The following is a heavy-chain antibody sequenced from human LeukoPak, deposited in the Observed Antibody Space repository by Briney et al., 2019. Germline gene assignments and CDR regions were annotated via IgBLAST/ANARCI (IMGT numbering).Heavy chain of an antibody. D-gene: IGHD2-2*01. J-gene: IGHJ4*02. CDR2: ISYDGSNK. CDR1: GFTFSSYA. CDR3: ARGGIVVVPAASFDY. Sequence: GGSLRLSCAASGFTFSSYAMHWVRQAPGKGLEWVAVISYDGSNKYYADSVKGRFTISRDNSKNTLYLQMNSLRAEDTAVYYCARGGIVVVPAASFDYWGQGTLVTVSS. V-gene: IGHV3-30*04.